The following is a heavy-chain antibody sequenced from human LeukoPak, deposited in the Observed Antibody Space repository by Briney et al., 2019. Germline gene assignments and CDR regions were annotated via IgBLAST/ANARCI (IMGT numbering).Heavy chain of an antibody. CDR3: AREIYGDYFDY. D-gene: IGHD4-17*01. Sequence: GGSLRLSCAASGFTVSSNYMSWVPQAPGKGLEWVSVIYSGRSTYYADSVKGRFTISRDNSKNTLYLQMNSLRAKDTAVYYCAREIYGDYFDYWGQGTLVTVSS. CDR2: IYSGRST. J-gene: IGHJ4*02. V-gene: IGHV3-53*01. CDR1: GFTVSSNY.